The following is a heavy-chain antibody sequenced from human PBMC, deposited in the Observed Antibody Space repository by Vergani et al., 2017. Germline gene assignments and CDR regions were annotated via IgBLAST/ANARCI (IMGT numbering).Heavy chain of an antibody. CDR1: GFTFSDYY. Sequence: QVQLVESGGGLVKPGGSLRLPCAASGFTFSDYYMSWIRQAPGKGLESVSYISGSGSTTYYADSLKGRFTIPRDNANNSLYLQIKSLSAVNTAVYSCADALETAATIRYYYSMDVWCKGTTVTVSS. CDR2: ISGSGSTT. CDR3: ADALETAATIRYYYSMDV. D-gene: IGHD2-15*01. J-gene: IGHJ6*03. V-gene: IGHV3-11*01.